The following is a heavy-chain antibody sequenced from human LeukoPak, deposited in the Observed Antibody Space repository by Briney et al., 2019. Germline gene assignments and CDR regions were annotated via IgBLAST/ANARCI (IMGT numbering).Heavy chain of an antibody. CDR1: GFTFSSYA. J-gene: IGHJ4*02. CDR3: ARESDTASAGTTDY. V-gene: IGHV3-53*01. D-gene: IGHD6-13*01. Sequence: GESLTLSCAASGFTFSSYAMSWVRQAPGKGLEWVSVIYSGGSTDYADSVKGRFTISRDNSKNTLYLQMNSLRAEDTAVYYCARESDTASAGTTDYWGQGTLVTVSS. CDR2: IYSGGST.